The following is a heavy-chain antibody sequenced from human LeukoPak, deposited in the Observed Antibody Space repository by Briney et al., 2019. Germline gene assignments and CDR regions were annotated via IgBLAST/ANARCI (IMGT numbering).Heavy chain of an antibody. V-gene: IGHV4-34*01. CDR3: ASRRLNCSGGSCYSRYYYYGMDV. CDR1: GGSFSGYY. D-gene: IGHD2-15*01. J-gene: IGHJ6*02. Sequence: SETLSLTCAVYGGSFSGYYWSWIRQPPGKGLEWIGEINHSGSTNYNPSLKSRVTVSVDTSKNQFSLKLSSVTAADTAVYYCASRRLNCSGGSCYSRYYYYGMDVWGQGTTVTVSS. CDR2: INHSGST.